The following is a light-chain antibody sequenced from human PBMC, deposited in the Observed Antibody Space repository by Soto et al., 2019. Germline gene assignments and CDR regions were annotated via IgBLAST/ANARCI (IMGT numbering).Light chain of an antibody. V-gene: IGKV1-5*01. Sequence: DIQMTQSPSTLSASVGDRVTITCRASQSISSWLAWYQQKPGKAPKLLIYDASSLESGVPSRFSGSGSGTEFTLTISSLQPEDFATYYCQQFRSFPITFGQGTRLEI. CDR2: DAS. J-gene: IGKJ5*01. CDR3: QQFRSFPIT. CDR1: QSISSW.